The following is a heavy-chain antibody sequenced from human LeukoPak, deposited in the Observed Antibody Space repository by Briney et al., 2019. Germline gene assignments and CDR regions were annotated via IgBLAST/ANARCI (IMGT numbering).Heavy chain of an antibody. CDR1: GFTFSSYS. CDR2: ISTSSSYI. Sequence: GGSLRLSCAASGFTFSSYSMNWVRQAPGKGLEWVSSISTSSSYIYYADSVKGRLTISRDNAKNSLSLQMNSLKAEDTAVYYCARDHDWDYMDVWGKGTTVTVSS. J-gene: IGHJ6*03. D-gene: IGHD3-9*01. CDR3: ARDHDWDYMDV. V-gene: IGHV3-21*01.